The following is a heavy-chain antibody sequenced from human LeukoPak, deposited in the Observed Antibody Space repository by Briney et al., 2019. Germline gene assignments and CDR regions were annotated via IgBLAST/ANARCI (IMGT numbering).Heavy chain of an antibody. D-gene: IGHD3-16*02. CDR1: GASISNYY. Sequence: PSETLSLTCSVSGASISNYYWNWIRQPPGKGLEWIGYISYSGSTNYYPSLKSRVTISLDTSKNQFSLKLTSVTAADTAVYYCARVSPDAFDIWGQGTMVTVSS. J-gene: IGHJ3*02. CDR2: ISYSGST. CDR3: ARVSPDAFDI. V-gene: IGHV4-59*08.